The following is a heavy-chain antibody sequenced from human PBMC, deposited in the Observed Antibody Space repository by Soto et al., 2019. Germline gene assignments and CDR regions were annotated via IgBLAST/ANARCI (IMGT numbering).Heavy chain of an antibody. CDR1: GGTFSSYA. V-gene: IGHV1-69*13. CDR3: AREGFQWELLRSTAYYFDY. D-gene: IGHD1-26*01. Sequence: ASVKVSCKASGGTFSSYAISWVRQAPGQGLEWMGGIIPIFGTANYAQKFQGRVTITADESTSTAYMELSSLRSEDTAVYYCAREGFQWELLRSTAYYFDYWGQGTLVTVSS. CDR2: IIPIFGTA. J-gene: IGHJ4*02.